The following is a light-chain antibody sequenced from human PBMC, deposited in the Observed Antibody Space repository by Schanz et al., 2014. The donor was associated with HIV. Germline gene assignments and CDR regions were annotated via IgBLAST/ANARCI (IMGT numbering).Light chain of an antibody. J-gene: IGKJ1*01. CDR3: HQYATSSWT. V-gene: IGKV1-9*01. Sequence: DIQMTQSPSSLSASVGDRVTITCRASQGISNSLAWYQQRPGKAPKVLIYAASTLQRGVPSRFSGSGSGTEFTLTIINLQPDDSATYYCHQYATSSWTFGQGTKVEIK. CDR1: QGISNS. CDR2: AAS.